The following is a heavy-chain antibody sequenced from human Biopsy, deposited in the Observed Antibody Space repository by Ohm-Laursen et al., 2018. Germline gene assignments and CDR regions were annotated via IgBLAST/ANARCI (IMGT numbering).Heavy chain of an antibody. Sequence: SETLSFTCPVSGGSISSYYWTWIRQPPGKGLEWIGDVYYSGSTNRNPSLKSRVTILVDTSKNQFSLKLNSVTAADTAVYYCGRREVVITHDAFDTWGQGTMVTVSS. J-gene: IGHJ3*02. CDR3: GRREVVITHDAFDT. V-gene: IGHV4-59*08. CDR1: GGSISSYY. D-gene: IGHD3-22*01. CDR2: VYYSGST.